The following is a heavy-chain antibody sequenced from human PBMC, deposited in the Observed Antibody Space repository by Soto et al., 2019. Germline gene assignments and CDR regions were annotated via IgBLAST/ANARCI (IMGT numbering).Heavy chain of an antibody. D-gene: IGHD2-15*01. Sequence: QVQLVQSGAAVKKPGSSVKVSCKASGGTVSSYAISWVRQAPGQGLEWMGGIIPVFGTVNYAQKLQGRVTITADESTSTAYMELSSLRSEVTAVYYCARGYCSGGSCFKYNYHGMDVWGQGTTVTVSS. V-gene: IGHV1-69*12. CDR2: IIPVFGTV. CDR3: ARGYCSGGSCFKYNYHGMDV. J-gene: IGHJ6*02. CDR1: GGTVSSYA.